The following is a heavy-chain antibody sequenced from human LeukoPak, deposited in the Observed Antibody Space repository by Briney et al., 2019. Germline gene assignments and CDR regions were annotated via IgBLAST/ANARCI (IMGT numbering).Heavy chain of an antibody. V-gene: IGHV1-69*05. J-gene: IGHJ4*02. CDR3: ARDSKTLTSEPGHFDY. CDR2: VIPMFDTV. Sequence: SVKVSCKASGTFSTHALSWVRQAPGQGLEWMGRVIPMFDTVIYAQKFQDRVTITTDKSTSTAYMELSSLRSEDTAVYYCARDSKTLTSEPGHFDYWGQGTLVSVSP. CDR1: GTFSTHA. D-gene: IGHD4-17*01.